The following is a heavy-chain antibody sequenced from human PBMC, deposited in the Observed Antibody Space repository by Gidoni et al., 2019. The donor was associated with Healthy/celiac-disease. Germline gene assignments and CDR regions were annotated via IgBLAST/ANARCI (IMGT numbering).Heavy chain of an antibody. CDR3: ARDLPRYDILTGGNWFDP. CDR1: GFPFDDYG. D-gene: IGHD3-9*01. CDR2: INWNGGST. J-gene: IGHJ5*02. V-gene: IGHV3-20*04. Sequence: EVQLVESGGGVVRPGGSLSLSCAASGFPFDDYGMSWVRQAPGKGLEWVSGINWNGGSTGYADSVKGRFTISRDNAKNSLYLQMNSLRAEDTALYYCARDLPRYDILTGGNWFDPWGQGTLVTVSS.